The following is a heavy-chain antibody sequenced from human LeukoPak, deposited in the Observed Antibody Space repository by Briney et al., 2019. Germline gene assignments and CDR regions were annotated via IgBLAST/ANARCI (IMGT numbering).Heavy chain of an antibody. V-gene: IGHV4-4*07. D-gene: IGHD3-10*01. CDR2: IYTRGNT. J-gene: IGHJ4*02. Sequence: SETLSLTCAVSGAPVNFYYLSWIRHSAEKGLEWIGRIYTRGNTNYNPSLKSRVTLSVDTSRNQFSLMLSSVTAADTAVYYCAKESRLGGASGSHHFDYWGQGVLVTVSS. CDR1: GAPVNFYY. CDR3: AKESRLGGASGSHHFDY.